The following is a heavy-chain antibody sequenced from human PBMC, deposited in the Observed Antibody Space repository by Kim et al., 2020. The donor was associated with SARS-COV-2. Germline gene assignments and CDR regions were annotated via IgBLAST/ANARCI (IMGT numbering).Heavy chain of an antibody. CDR1: GYSISSGYY. CDR3: AKDASGFLRFYWYFDL. CDR2: IYHSGST. Sequence: SDTLSLTCNVSGYSISSGYYWGWIRQPPGKGLEWIVSIYHSGSTYYNPSLKSRVTISVDTSKNQFSLKLSSVTAADTAIYYCAKDASGFLRFYWYFDLWGRGPLVTVSS. D-gene: IGHD5-12*01. V-gene: IGHV4-38-2*02. J-gene: IGHJ2*01.